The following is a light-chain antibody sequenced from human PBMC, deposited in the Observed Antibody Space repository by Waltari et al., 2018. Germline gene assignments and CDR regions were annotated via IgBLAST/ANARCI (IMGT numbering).Light chain of an antibody. Sequence: IQMTQSPSSLSASVGDRVTITCRASQSISSFVNWYQQKPGKVPKLLIYATSNLHGGVPSRFSGSGSGTDFTLTISSLQPEDFATYYCQEGSSSSPTFGQGTRLEIK. CDR2: ATS. V-gene: IGKV1-39*01. CDR3: QEGSSSSPT. CDR1: QSISSF. J-gene: IGKJ5*01.